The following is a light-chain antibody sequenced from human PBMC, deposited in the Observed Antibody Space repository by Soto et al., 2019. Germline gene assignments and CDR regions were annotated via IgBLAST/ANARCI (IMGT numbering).Light chain of an antibody. V-gene: IGKV3-20*01. Sequence: EIVLTQSPDTLSLSPGERATLSCRASQSVPNSRLAWYQQKPGQAPSLVISDTSIRATGIPDRFSGSGSGTDFSLIIGRLEPEDFAVYIRKQYGASPWTFGQGTKVEIX. J-gene: IGKJ1*01. CDR3: KQYGASPWT. CDR2: DTS. CDR1: QSVPNSR.